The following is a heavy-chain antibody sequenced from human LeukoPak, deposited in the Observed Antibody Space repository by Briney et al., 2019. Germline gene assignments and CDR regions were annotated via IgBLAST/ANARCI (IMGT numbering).Heavy chain of an antibody. CDR2: ISASGP. D-gene: IGHD3-22*01. J-gene: IGHJ4*02. CDR3: AKDHESDGYPCLDH. V-gene: IGHV3-23*01. Sequence: GGSVRLSCAASGFTFSRLAMTWVRQAPGKGLEWVSTISASGPYYADAVRGRFTISRDNSRNTLSLQMDSLRAEDTAVYYCAKDHESDGYPCLDHWGLGTLVTVSS. CDR1: GFTFSRLA.